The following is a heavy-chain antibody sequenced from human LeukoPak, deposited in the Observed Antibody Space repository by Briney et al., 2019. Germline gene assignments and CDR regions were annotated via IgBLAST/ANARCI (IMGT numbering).Heavy chain of an antibody. J-gene: IGHJ4*02. V-gene: IGHV4-61*02. D-gene: IGHD5-12*01. CDR2: FSASGNS. Sequence: SETLSLTCTVSGDSISSDDYYWSWIRQPAGKGLEWIGRFSASGNSNYNPSLKGRVTVSVDTSKNQFSLKLSSVTAADTAVYYCARSGSGYLRYYFDYWGQGTLVTVSS. CDR3: ARSGSGYLRYYFDY. CDR1: GDSISSDDYY.